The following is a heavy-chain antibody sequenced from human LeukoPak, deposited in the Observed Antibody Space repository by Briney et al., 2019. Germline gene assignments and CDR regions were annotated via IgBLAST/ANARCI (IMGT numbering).Heavy chain of an antibody. Sequence: GGSLRLSCAASGFTFSSYSMDWVRQAPGKGLEWVSHITASGTAMFYADSVKGRFTISRDNAKNSLYLQMNSLRDEDTAVYYCASSGSYRFDYWGQGTLVTVSS. V-gene: IGHV3-48*02. CDR1: GFTFSSYS. J-gene: IGHJ4*02. CDR2: ITASGTAM. D-gene: IGHD1-26*01. CDR3: ASSGSYRFDY.